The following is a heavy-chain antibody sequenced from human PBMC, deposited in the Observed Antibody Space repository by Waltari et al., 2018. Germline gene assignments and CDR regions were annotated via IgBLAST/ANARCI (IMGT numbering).Heavy chain of an antibody. J-gene: IGHJ4*02. CDR1: GFTFSSYA. CDR3: AKDHDYVWGSYRPFPFDY. CDR2: ISGSGVST. V-gene: IGHV3-23*01. D-gene: IGHD3-16*02. Sequence: EVQLLESGGGLVQPGGSLRLSCAASGFTFSSYAMSWVRQAPGQGLEWVSAISGSGVSTYYADSVKGRFTISRDNSKNTLYLQMNSLRAEDTAVYYCAKDHDYVWGSYRPFPFDYWGQGTLVTVSS.